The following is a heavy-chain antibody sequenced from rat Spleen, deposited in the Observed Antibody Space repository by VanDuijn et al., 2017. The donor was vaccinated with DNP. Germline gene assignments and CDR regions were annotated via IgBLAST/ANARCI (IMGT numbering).Heavy chain of an antibody. Sequence: EVQLVESGGGLVQPGGSLKLSCIASGFPFSDHKMAWVRPAPKKGLEWVAPIAFDGRSTFYRASVRGRVTISRENAKSVLFLEMGSLRSEDTATYYCARHDYDRPNDFYGMDVWGQGTSVIVSS. V-gene: IGHV5-7*01. D-gene: IGHD1-12*01. J-gene: IGHJ4*01. CDR1: GFPFSDHK. CDR3: ARHDYDRPNDFYGMDV. CDR2: IAFDGRST.